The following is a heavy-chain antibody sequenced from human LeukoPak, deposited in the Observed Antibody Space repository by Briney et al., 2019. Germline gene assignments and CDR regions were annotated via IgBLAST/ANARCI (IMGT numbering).Heavy chain of an antibody. CDR1: GFTFSSYS. CDR3: ARGAEGIAATDSNFDY. V-gene: IGHV3-21*01. Sequence: GGSLRLSCAASGFTFSSYSMNWVRQAPGTGLEWVSSISTSSSYIDYADSVKGRFTISRDNAKKSLHLQMNSLRAEDTAVYYCARGAEGIAATDSNFDYWGQGTLVTVSS. CDR2: ISTSSSYI. J-gene: IGHJ4*02. D-gene: IGHD6-13*01.